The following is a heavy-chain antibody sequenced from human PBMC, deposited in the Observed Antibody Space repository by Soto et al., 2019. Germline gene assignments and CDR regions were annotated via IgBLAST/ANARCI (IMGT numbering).Heavy chain of an antibody. J-gene: IGHJ6*03. Sequence: GGSLRLSCAASGFTFSSYAMSWVRQAPGKGLEWVSAISGSGGSTYYADSVKGRFTISRDNSKNTLYLQMNSLRAEDTAVYYCASPLYLLEWFSYYYMDVWGKGTTVTVSS. CDR2: ISGSGGST. V-gene: IGHV3-23*01. CDR1: GFTFSSYA. CDR3: ASPLYLLEWFSYYYMDV. D-gene: IGHD3-3*01.